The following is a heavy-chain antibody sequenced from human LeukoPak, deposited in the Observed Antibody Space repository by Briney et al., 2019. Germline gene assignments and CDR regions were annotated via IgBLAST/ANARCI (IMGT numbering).Heavy chain of an antibody. CDR3: ARDRYYYDSSGYSNYYYGMDV. CDR1: GFTFSAYG. D-gene: IGHD3-22*01. V-gene: IGHV3-30*03. J-gene: IGHJ6*02. Sequence: GGSLRLSCAASGFTFSAYGMHWVRQAPGKGLEWLAVTSYDGGNKYYAASVKGRFTISRDNSNNTLDLQMNSLRAEDTAVYYCARDRYYYDSSGYSNYYYGMDVWGQGTTVTVSS. CDR2: TSYDGGNK.